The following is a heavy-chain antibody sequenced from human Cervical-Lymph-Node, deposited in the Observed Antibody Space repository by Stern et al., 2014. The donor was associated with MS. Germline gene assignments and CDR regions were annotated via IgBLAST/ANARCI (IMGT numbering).Heavy chain of an antibody. J-gene: IGHJ4*02. D-gene: IGHD1-1*01. CDR1: GYSFTTYG. Sequence: QVQLVQSGAAVKRPGASVKVSCKTSGYSFTTYGINWVRQAPGQGLEWVGWISAYNGHTIYAQNLQCRATMTTDTSTSTASLELTSLTSDDTAVYYCARGTTMAYWGQGTLVTVSS. V-gene: IGHV1-18*01. CDR3: ARGTTMAY. CDR2: ISAYNGHT.